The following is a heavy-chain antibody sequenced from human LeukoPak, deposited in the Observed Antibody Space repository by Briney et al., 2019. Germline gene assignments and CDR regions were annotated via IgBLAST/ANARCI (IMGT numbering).Heavy chain of an antibody. V-gene: IGHV3-21*01. D-gene: IGHD3-22*01. J-gene: IGHJ1*01. CDR2: ISSSSSYI. CDR1: GFTFSSYS. CDR3: ARAARTYYYDSSGYSEYFQH. Sequence: GSLRLSCAASGFTFSSYSMNWVRQAPGKGLEWVSSISSSSSYIYYADSVKGRFTISRDNAKNSLYLQMNSLRAEDTAVYYCARAARTYYYDSSGYSEYFQHWGQGTLVTVSS.